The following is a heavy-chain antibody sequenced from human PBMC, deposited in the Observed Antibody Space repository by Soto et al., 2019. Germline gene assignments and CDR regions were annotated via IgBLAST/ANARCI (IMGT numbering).Heavy chain of an antibody. D-gene: IGHD2-15*01. V-gene: IGHV2-5*02. Sequence: QITLKESGPTLVKPTQTLTLTCTFSGFSLSTNGMGVGWIRQPPGKALEWLALIYWDDDKRYSPSLKSRLTITKDTSKNQVVLTMTNMDPVDTATYYCAHRRAYCTGGSCYSIWFDPWGQGTLVTVSS. CDR3: AHRRAYCTGGSCYSIWFDP. J-gene: IGHJ5*02. CDR2: IYWDDDK. CDR1: GFSLSTNGMG.